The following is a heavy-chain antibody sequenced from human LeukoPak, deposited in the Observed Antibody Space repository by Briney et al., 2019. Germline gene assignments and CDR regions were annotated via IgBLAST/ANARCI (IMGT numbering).Heavy chain of an antibody. CDR2: ISAYNGNT. Sequence: ASVKVSCKASGYTFTGYYMHWVRQAPGQGLEWMGWISAYNGNTNYAQKLQGRVTMTTDTSTSTAYMELRSLRSDDTAVYYCARGIFGVVTTDAFDIWGQGTMVTVSS. V-gene: IGHV1-18*04. CDR1: GYTFTGYY. J-gene: IGHJ3*02. CDR3: ARGIFGVVTTDAFDI. D-gene: IGHD3-3*01.